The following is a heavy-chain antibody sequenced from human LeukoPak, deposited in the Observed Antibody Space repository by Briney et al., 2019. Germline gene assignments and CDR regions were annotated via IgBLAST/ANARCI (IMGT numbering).Heavy chain of an antibody. CDR3: ARGGAYYDSSATDY. CDR1: GYTFTSYG. Sequence: ALVKVSCKTSGYTFTSYGISWVRQAPGQGREWMGWISAYNGNTKYAQKLQGRVTMTTDTSTSTAYMELRSLRSDDTAVYYCARGGAYYDSSATDYWGQGTLVTVYS. J-gene: IGHJ4*02. CDR2: ISAYNGNT. D-gene: IGHD3-22*01. V-gene: IGHV1-18*01.